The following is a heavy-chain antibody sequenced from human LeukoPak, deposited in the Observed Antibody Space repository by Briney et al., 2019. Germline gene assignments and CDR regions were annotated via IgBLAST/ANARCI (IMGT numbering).Heavy chain of an antibody. J-gene: IGHJ4*02. V-gene: IGHV4-59*01. CDR3: AREGVAAAGKLDY. Sequence: SETLSITCTVSGCSIGSSYWSWIRHPPGKGLHWIGYIYYSGSTNYNPSLKSRVTISLDTSKNQFSMNLISVTAADTAVYYCAREGVAAAGKLDYWGQGTLVTVSS. D-gene: IGHD6-13*01. CDR2: IYYSGST. CDR1: GCSIGSSY.